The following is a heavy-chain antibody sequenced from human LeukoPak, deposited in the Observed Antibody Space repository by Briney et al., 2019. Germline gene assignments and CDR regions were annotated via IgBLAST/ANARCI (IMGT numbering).Heavy chain of an antibody. V-gene: IGHV3-33*06. CDR2: IWYDGSNK. J-gene: IGHJ4*02. Sequence: GGSLRLSCAAFGFTFKNHGMHWVRQAPGKGLEWVAVIWYDGSNKYYADSVKGRFTISRDNSKNTLYLQMNSLRAADTAVYYCTKGGGYSGDHVSAYWGQGILVTVSS. D-gene: IGHD4-17*01. CDR1: GFTFKNHG. CDR3: TKGGGYSGDHVSAY.